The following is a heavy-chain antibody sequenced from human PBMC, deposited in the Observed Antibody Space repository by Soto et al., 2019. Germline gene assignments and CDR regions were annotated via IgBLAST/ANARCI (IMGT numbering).Heavy chain of an antibody. CDR2: ILPLFGTT. V-gene: IGHV1-69*01. CDR1: GGTFNTYG. CDR3: ARGGELAGWMPLYS. Sequence: QVHLVQSGAEVKKPGSSVKVSCRASGGTFNTYGFNWVRQAPGQALEWMGGILPLFGTTTYAQNFQGRVTITAHESTTTAYMAMSGLKSEDSAVYFCARGGELAGWMPLYSWGQGALVTVSA. J-gene: IGHJ4*02. D-gene: IGHD6-19*01.